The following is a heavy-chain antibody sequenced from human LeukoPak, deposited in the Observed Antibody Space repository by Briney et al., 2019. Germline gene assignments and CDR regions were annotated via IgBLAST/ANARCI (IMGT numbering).Heavy chain of an antibody. CDR3: AKGGYNWNDDWFDP. CDR1: GFTFSSYA. Sequence: GGSLRLSCAASGFTFSSYAMSWVRQARGKGLEWVSVISGSGGSTYYADSVKGRFTISRDNSKNTLYLQMNSLRAEDTAVYYCAKGGYNWNDDWFDPWGQGTLVTVSS. D-gene: IGHD1-20*01. CDR2: ISGSGGST. J-gene: IGHJ5*02. V-gene: IGHV3-23*01.